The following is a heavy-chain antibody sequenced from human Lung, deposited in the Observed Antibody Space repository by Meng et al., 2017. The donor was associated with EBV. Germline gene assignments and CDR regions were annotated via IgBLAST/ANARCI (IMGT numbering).Heavy chain of an antibody. Sequence: QVQLRQWGSGLLKPWETLSLTCGIDGESFSDFHWSWVRQPPGRGLEWIGDIKQSGTTNYNSTLKSRVTISIDTSKKQFSLELTSVTAADTAMYYCARLADGPTSPWGQGIMVTVSS. CDR1: GESFSDFH. V-gene: IGHV4-34*02. J-gene: IGHJ5*02. D-gene: IGHD3-16*01. CDR3: ARLADGPTSP. CDR2: IKQSGTT.